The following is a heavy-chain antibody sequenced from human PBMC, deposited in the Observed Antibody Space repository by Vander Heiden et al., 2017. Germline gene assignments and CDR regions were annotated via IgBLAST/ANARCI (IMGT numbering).Heavy chain of an antibody. D-gene: IGHD3-16*02. Sequence: QVQLQESGPGLVKPSQTLSLTCTVSGGSISRGDYYWRWIRQPPGKGLEWIGYIYYSGSTYYNPSLKSRVTISVDTSKNQFSLKLSSVTAADTAVYYCARAPQVYDYVWGSYRHDAFDIWGQGTMVTVSS. CDR3: ARAPQVYDYVWGSYRHDAFDI. CDR1: GGSISRGDYY. V-gene: IGHV4-30-4*01. CDR2: IYYSGST. J-gene: IGHJ3*02.